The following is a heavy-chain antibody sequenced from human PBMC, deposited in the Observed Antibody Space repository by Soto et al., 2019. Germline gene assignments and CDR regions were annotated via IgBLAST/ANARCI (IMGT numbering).Heavy chain of an antibody. Sequence: QVQLVQSGAEVKKPGASVKVSCKASGYTFTSYDINWVRQATGQGLEWMGWMNPNSGNTCYAQKFQGRVTMTRNNSISTAYMELSSLGSDDTAVYDCARGTGAIFGVVIIATWFYPWGQGTLVTVSS. CDR2: MNPNSGNT. D-gene: IGHD3-3*01. CDR3: ARGTGAIFGVVIIATWFYP. J-gene: IGHJ5*02. CDR1: GYTFTSYD. V-gene: IGHV1-8*01.